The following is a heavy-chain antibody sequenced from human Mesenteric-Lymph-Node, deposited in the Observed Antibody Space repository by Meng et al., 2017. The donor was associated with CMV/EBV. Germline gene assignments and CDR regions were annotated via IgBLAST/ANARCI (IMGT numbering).Heavy chain of an antibody. J-gene: IGHJ4*02. CDR1: GFTFSIYS. V-gene: IGHV3-30*04. D-gene: IGHD2-8*02. CDR2: ISEDGNFK. CDR3: AGDLGRVEYGRNQGLDS. Sequence: GESLKISCAASGFTFSIYSMHWVRQAPGKGLEWVAVISEDGNFKYYADSVKGRFTISRDNSKNSLYLQMNSLRAGDTAVFYCAGDLGRVEYGRNQGLDSWDQGTLVTVSS.